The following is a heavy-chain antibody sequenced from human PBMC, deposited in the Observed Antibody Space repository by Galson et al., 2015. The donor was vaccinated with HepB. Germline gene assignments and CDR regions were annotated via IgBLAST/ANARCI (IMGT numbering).Heavy chain of an antibody. CDR1: GHTFTSYG. CDR3: ARSTVTTNSDWFDP. V-gene: IGHV1-18*01. J-gene: IGHJ5*02. D-gene: IGHD4-11*01. CDR2: ISVDSGKT. Sequence: SVKVSCKASGHTFTSYGISGISWVRQAPGQGLEWMGWISVDSGKTNYAQKLQGRLTMTTDTSTSTAYMELRSLRSDDTAVYYCARSTVTTNSDWFDPWGQGTLVTVSS.